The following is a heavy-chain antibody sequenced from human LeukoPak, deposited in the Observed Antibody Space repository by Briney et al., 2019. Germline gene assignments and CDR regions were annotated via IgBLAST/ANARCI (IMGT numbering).Heavy chain of an antibody. CDR3: ARDLGSVVVVLEDYGMDV. V-gene: IGHV3-48*04. Sequence: PGGSLRLSCAASGFTLSSYSMNRVRQAPGKGLQWISYISGSSSTKYYADSVKGRFTISRDNAKNTLYLQMNSLRAEDTAVYYCARDLGSVVVVLEDYGMDVWGQGTTVTVSS. CDR2: ISGSSSTK. CDR1: GFTLSSYS. J-gene: IGHJ6*02. D-gene: IGHD2-15*01.